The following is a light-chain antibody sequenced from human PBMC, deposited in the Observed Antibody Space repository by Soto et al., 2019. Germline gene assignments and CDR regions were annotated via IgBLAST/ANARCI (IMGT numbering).Light chain of an antibody. Sequence: DLQMTQSPSSVSASVGDRVTITCRASQGISSWLAWFQQKPGEAPRLLIYAASSLHSGVPSRFSGSGSGTDFTLTISSLQPEDFATYHCQQGDSFPLTFGGGTKVEIK. CDR1: QGISSW. CDR2: AAS. J-gene: IGKJ4*01. V-gene: IGKV1-12*01. CDR3: QQGDSFPLT.